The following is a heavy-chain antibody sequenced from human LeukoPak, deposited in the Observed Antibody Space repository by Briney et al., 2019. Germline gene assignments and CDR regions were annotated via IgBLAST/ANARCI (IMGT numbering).Heavy chain of an antibody. Sequence: ASVKVSCKVSGYSLSELSTHWARQAPGQGLEWMGGFDPGDDETIYAQKFQGRVTMTEDTSTDTAYLELSSLRSEGTAVYFCATEKDLLLDSWGQGTPVTVSS. J-gene: IGHJ5*01. D-gene: IGHD1-26*01. CDR1: GYSLSELS. CDR2: FDPGDDET. V-gene: IGHV1-24*01. CDR3: ATEKDLLLDS.